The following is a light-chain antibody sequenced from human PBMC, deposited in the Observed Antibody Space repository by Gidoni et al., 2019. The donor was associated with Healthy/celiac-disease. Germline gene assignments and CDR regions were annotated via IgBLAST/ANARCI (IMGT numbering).Light chain of an antibody. V-gene: IGLV3-1*01. J-gene: IGLJ2*01. CDR1: KVGDKY. CDR2: QDS. CDR3: QAWDSSLGV. Sequence: SYELTQPPSVSVSPGQTASITCSGDKVGDKYACWYQQKPGQSPVLVIYQDSKRPSGIPERFSGSNSGNTATLTISGTQAMDEADYYCQAWDSSLGVFGGGTKLTVL.